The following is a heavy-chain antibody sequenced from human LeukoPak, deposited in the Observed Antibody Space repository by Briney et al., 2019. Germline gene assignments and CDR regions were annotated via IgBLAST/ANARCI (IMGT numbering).Heavy chain of an antibody. CDR1: GFTFSSYA. D-gene: IGHD6-13*01. Sequence: GRSLRLSCAASGFTFSSYAMHWVRQAPGKGLEWVAVISYDGSNKYYADSVKGRFTISRDNSKNTLYLQMNSLRAEDTAVYYCARDSRIAAAGTNYYYYYYMDVWGKGTTVTVSS. J-gene: IGHJ6*03. V-gene: IGHV3-30*04. CDR2: ISYDGSNK. CDR3: ARDSRIAAAGTNYYYYYYMDV.